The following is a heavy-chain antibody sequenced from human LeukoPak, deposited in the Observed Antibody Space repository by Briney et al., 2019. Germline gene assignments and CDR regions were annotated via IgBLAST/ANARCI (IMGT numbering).Heavy chain of an antibody. CDR1: GFTLSSYA. D-gene: IGHD4-17*01. J-gene: IGHJ6*04. CDR2: ISGSGGST. Sequence: GGSLRLSCAASGFTLSSYAMSWVRQAPGKGLEWVSAISGSGGSTYYADSVKGRFTISRDNSKNTLYLQMNSLRAEDTAVYYCAKGDTVTPFGYYYGMDVWGKGTTVTVSS. CDR3: AKGDTVTPFGYYYGMDV. V-gene: IGHV3-23*01.